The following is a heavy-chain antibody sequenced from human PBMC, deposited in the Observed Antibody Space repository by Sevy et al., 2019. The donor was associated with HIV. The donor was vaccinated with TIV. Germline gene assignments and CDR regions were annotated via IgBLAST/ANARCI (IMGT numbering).Heavy chain of an antibody. V-gene: IGHV3-30*04. CDR2: ISYGGTDN. CDR3: ARDGVSSGWYRGYYFDN. D-gene: IGHD6-19*01. Sequence: GGSLRLSCAASGFTFSSFAMHWVRQAPGKGLDWVTFISYGGTDNYYADSVKGRFTISRDNSKNTPDLQMNSLRPEDTAIYYCARDGVSSGWYRGYYFDNWGQGTLVTVSS. CDR1: GFTFSSFA. J-gene: IGHJ4*02.